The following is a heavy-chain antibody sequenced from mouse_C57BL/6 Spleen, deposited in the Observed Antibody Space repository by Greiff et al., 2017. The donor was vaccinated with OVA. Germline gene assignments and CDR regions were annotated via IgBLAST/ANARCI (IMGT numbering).Heavy chain of an antibody. Sequence: QVQLQQPGAELVMPGASVKLSCKASGYNFTSYWMHWVKQRPGQGLEWIGEIDPSDSYTNYNQKFKGKSTLTVDKSSSTAYMQLSSLTSEDSAVYYCARPYDGYYDWYVDVWGTGTTVTVSS. CDR2: IDPSDSYT. V-gene: IGHV1-69*01. D-gene: IGHD2-3*01. CDR3: ARPYDGYYDWYVDV. CDR1: GYNFTSYW. J-gene: IGHJ1*03.